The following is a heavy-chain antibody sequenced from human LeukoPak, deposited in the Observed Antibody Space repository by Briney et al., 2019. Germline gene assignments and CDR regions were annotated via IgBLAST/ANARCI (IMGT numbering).Heavy chain of an antibody. CDR1: GFSLTTTAMC. J-gene: IGHJ4*02. D-gene: IGHD1-14*01. CDR3: ARMTPDSPSFDY. V-gene: IGHV2-70*17. CDR2: IDWDDDK. Sequence: SGPTLVNPTQTLTLTCSFSGFSLTTTAMCVTWIRQTPGKALEWLARIDWDDDKFFSLSLKTRLSISKDTSRNQVVLTMTYMDPVDTGTYYCARMTPDSPSFDYWGQGTLVTVSS.